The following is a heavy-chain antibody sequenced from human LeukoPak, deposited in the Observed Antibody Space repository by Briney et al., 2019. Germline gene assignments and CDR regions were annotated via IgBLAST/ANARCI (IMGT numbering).Heavy chain of an antibody. CDR1: GYTFTSHY. J-gene: IGHJ6*03. V-gene: IGHV1-46*01. Sequence: ASVKVSCKASGYTFTSHYMHWVRQAPGQGLEWMGIINPSGGSTSYAQKFQGRVTMTRDMSTSTVYMELSSLRSEDTAVYYCARAVTGYYYMDVWGKGTTVTVSS. D-gene: IGHD4-23*01. CDR2: INPSGGST. CDR3: ARAVTGYYYMDV.